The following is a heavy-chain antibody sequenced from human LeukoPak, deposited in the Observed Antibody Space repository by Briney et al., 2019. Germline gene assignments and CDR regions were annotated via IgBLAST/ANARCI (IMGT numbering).Heavy chain of an antibody. CDR2: IIPILGIA. J-gene: IGHJ4*02. V-gene: IGHV1-69*04. Sequence: ASVKVSCKASGGTFSSYAISWVRQAPGQGLEWMGRIIPILGIANYAQKFQGRVTITADKSTSTAYMELSSLRSEDTAVYYCTTSLLLATIFDYWGQGTLVTVSS. CDR1: GGTFSSYA. D-gene: IGHD3-3*02. CDR3: TTSLLLATIFDY.